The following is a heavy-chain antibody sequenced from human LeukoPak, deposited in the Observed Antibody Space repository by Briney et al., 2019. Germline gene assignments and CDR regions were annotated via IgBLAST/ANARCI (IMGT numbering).Heavy chain of an antibody. D-gene: IGHD5-24*01. CDR3: ARDWEDGYNYFFDY. Sequence: GGSLRLSCAASGFTFSSYAMHWVRQAPGKGLEWVAVISYDGSNKYYADSVKGRFTISRDNSKNTLYLQMNSLRAEDTAVYYCARDWEDGYNYFFDYWGQGTLVTVSS. V-gene: IGHV3-30-3*01. J-gene: IGHJ4*02. CDR2: ISYDGSNK. CDR1: GFTFSSYA.